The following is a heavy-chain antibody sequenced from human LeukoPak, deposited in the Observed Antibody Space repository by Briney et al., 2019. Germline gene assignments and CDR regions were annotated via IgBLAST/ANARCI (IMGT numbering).Heavy chain of an antibody. D-gene: IGHD5-18*01. CDR3: ARDGGYSYGYPYFDY. J-gene: IGHJ4*02. Sequence: GGSLRLSCAASGFTFSSYDMHWVRQATGKGLEWVSAIGTAGDTYYPGSVKGRFTISRENAKNSLYLQMNSLRAGDTAVYYCARDGGYSYGYPYFDYWGQGTLVTVSS. CDR2: IGTAGDT. V-gene: IGHV3-13*01. CDR1: GFTFSSYD.